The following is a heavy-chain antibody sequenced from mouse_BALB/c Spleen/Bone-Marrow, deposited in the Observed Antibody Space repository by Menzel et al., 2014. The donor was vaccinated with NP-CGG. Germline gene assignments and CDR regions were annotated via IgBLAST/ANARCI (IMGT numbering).Heavy chain of an antibody. D-gene: IGHD2-5*01. Sequence: VQLQQSGAELVRPGVSVKISCKGSGYTFTDYDMHWVKQSHAESLEWIGVINTYFGDISYNQKFKGKATIAVDKTSRTVYMELARLTAEDSAIYYCARGYSNNYAMDYWGQGTSVTVSS. V-gene: IGHV1S137*01. CDR2: INTYFGDI. CDR1: GYTFTDYD. CDR3: ARGYSNNYAMDY. J-gene: IGHJ4*01.